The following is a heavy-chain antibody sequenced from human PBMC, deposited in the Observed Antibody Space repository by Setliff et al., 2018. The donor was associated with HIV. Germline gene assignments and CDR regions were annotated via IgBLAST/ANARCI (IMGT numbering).Heavy chain of an antibody. Sequence: SETLSLTCTVSGGSIHGFYWTWVRQPPGKGLEWIGYIYYSGSTNYNPSLKSRVTISVDTSKNQFSLKLCSVTAADTAVYYCARGPGGYSYGLPDYWGQGTLVTVSS. CDR3: ARGPGGYSYGLPDY. CDR1: GGSIHGFY. J-gene: IGHJ4*02. V-gene: IGHV4-59*01. CDR2: IYYSGST. D-gene: IGHD5-18*01.